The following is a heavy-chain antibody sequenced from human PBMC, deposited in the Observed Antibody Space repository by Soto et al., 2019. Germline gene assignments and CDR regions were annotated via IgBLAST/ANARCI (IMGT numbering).Heavy chain of an antibody. CDR3: ARVLGYCSGGNCFGRFDP. Sequence: WTWIRQPPGKGLEWIGYIYYSGSTNYNPSLKSRVTMSVDTSNNQFSLKLSSVTAADTAVYYCARVLGYCSGGNCFGRFDPWGQGNLVTVSS. J-gene: IGHJ5*02. D-gene: IGHD2-15*01. CDR2: IYYSGST. V-gene: IGHV4-59*01.